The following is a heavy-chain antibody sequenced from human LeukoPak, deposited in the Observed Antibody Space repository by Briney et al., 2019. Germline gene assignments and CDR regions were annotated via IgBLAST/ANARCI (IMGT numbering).Heavy chain of an antibody. CDR2: ISGSGGST. J-gene: IGHJ4*02. CDR3: AKDRQWLYDDFGY. Sequence: GGSLRLSCAASGFTFSDYSMNWVRQAPGKGLEWVSAISGSGGSTYYADSVKGRFTISRDNSKNTLYLQMNSLRAEDTAVYYCAKDRQWLYDDFGYWGQGTLVTVSS. CDR1: GFTFSDYS. D-gene: IGHD3-22*01. V-gene: IGHV3-23*01.